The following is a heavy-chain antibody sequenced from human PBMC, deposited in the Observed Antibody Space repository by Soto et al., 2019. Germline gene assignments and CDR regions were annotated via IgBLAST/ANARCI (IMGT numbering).Heavy chain of an antibody. Sequence: SETLSLTCAVSGGSISSSNWWSWVRQPPGKGLEWIGEIYHSGSTNYNPSLKSRVTISVDKSKNQFSLKLSSVTAADTAVYYCARSTNYDYVLGSYRFSDYFDYWGQGTLATVSS. CDR2: IYHSGST. V-gene: IGHV4-4*02. CDR1: GGSISSSNW. D-gene: IGHD3-16*02. CDR3: ARSTNYDYVLGSYRFSDYFDY. J-gene: IGHJ4*02.